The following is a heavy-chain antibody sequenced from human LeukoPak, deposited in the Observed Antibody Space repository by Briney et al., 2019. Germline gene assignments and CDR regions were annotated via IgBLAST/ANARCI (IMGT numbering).Heavy chain of an antibody. CDR3: ARDLPLYNWFDP. CDR1: GGSFSGYY. Sequence: PSETLSLTCAVYGGSFSGYYWSWIRQPPGKGLEWIGEINHSGSTNYNPSLKSRVTISVDTSKNQFSLKLSSVTAADTAVYYYARDLPLYNWFDPWGQGTLVTVSS. CDR2: INHSGST. J-gene: IGHJ5*02. V-gene: IGHV4-34*01.